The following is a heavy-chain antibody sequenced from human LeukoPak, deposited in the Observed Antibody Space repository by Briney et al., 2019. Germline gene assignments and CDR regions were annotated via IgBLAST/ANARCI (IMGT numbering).Heavy chain of an antibody. CDR2: INPNSGGT. J-gene: IGHJ4*02. CDR1: GYTFTGYY. CDR3: ARDNGDSGSYYFDY. V-gene: IGHV1-2*02. Sequence: ASVKVSCKASGYTFTGYYMHWVRQVPGQGLEWMGWINPNSGGTNYAQKFQGRVTMTRDTSISTAYMELSRLRSDDTAVYYCARDNGDSGSYYFDYWGQGTLVTVSS. D-gene: IGHD1-26*01.